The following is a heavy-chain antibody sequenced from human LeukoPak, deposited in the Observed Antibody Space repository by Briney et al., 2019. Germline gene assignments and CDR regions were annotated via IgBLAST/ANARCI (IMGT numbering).Heavy chain of an antibody. CDR1: GGSFSGYY. Sequence: SETLSLTCAVYGGSFSGYYWSWIRQPPGKGLEWIGEINHSGSTNYNPSLKSRVTISVDPSKSQFSLQLNSVTPEDTAVYYCARAPFGRWLQLGITYYYYYMDVWGKGTTVTVSS. D-gene: IGHD5-24*01. J-gene: IGHJ6*03. CDR2: INHSGST. V-gene: IGHV4-34*01. CDR3: ARAPFGRWLQLGITYYYYYMDV.